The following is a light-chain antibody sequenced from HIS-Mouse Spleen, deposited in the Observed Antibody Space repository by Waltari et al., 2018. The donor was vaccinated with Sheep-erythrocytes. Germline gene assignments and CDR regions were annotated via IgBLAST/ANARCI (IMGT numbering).Light chain of an antibody. V-gene: IGLV1-47*01. CDR3: AAWDDSLSGPV. J-gene: IGLJ3*02. CDR1: SPNIGSNY. Sequence: QSVLTQPPSASGTPRQRVTIPCSGSSPNIGSNYVYWYQQLPGTAPKLLIYRNNQRPSGVPDRFSGSKSGTSASLAISGLRSEDEADYYCAAWDDSLSGPVFGGGTKLTVL. CDR2: RNN.